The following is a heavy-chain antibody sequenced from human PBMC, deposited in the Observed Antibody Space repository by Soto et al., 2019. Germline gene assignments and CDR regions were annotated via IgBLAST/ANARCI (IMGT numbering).Heavy chain of an antibody. Sequence: QVQLVQSGDEVKKPGASVKDSCKASGYIFVNYGIAWVRQAPGQGLEWMGWVSPYTGNTHAATKVQGRLTMTTDTSTSTAYTDLGSLTSDDTAVYYCVMVDNYVTPTPQDVWGQGTTVTVSS. CDR3: VMVDNYVTPTPQDV. CDR2: VSPYTGNT. D-gene: IGHD3-16*01. J-gene: IGHJ6*02. V-gene: IGHV1-18*01. CDR1: GYIFVNYG.